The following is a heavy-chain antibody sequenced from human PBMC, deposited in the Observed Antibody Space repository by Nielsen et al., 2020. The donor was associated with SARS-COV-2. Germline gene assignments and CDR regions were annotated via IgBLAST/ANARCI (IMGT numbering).Heavy chain of an antibody. D-gene: IGHD3-22*01. CDR3: AKTLARGVYDSSGYFDY. CDR1: GYTFTSYD. J-gene: IGHJ4*02. V-gene: IGHV1-58*02. CDR2: IVVGSGNT. Sequence: SVKVSCKASGYTFTSYDINWVRQATGQGLEWIGWIVVGSGNTNYAQKFQERVTITRDMSTSTAYMELSSLRSEDTAVYYCAKTLARGVYDSSGYFDYWGQGTLVTVSS.